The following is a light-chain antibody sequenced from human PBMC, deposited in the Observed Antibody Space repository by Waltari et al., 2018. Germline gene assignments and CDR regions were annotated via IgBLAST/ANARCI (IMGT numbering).Light chain of an antibody. Sequence: QSVLTQPPSVSGAPGQRVTISCTGSGSNIGAGYDVHWYQHLPRAAPNLLIYGSSSRPLGVPDRFFGSTSGTSASLAITGLQAEDEGDCYCQSYDTSLSVVFGGGTKLTVL. CDR3: QSYDTSLSVV. V-gene: IGLV1-40*01. J-gene: IGLJ3*02. CDR2: GSS. CDR1: GSNIGAGYD.